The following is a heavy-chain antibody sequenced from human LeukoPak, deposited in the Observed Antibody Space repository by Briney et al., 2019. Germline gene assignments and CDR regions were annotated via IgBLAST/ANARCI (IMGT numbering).Heavy chain of an antibody. Sequence: SCKASGYTFTSYGISWVRQAPGKGLEWVANIKQDGSQKYSVDSVKGRFTISRDNAKNSLYLQMNSLRAEDTAVYYCARGALERPVDYWGRGTLVTVSS. D-gene: IGHD1-1*01. V-gene: IGHV3-7*01. CDR3: ARGALERPVDY. CDR1: GYTFTSYG. CDR2: IKQDGSQK. J-gene: IGHJ4*02.